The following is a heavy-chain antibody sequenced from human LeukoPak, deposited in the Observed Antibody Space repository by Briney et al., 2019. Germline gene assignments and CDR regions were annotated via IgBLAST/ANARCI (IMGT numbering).Heavy chain of an antibody. D-gene: IGHD3-3*01. CDR3: ARTLDFWSGYDYYYMDV. J-gene: IGHJ6*03. V-gene: IGHV4-4*07. CDR1: GGSISSYY. Sequence: SDTLSLTCTVSGGSISSYYWSWLRLPARTPLEWIGRIYTSGSTNYNPSLKSRVTISVDKSKNQFSLKLSSVTAADTAVYYCARTLDFWSGYDYYYMDVWGKGTTVTVSS. CDR2: IYTSGST.